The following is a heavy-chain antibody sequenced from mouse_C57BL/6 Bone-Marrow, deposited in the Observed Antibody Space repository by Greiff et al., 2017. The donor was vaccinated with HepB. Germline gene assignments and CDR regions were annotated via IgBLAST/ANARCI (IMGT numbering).Heavy chain of an antibody. Sequence: VKLQESGPGLVQPSQSLSITCTVSGFSLTSYGVHWVRQSPGKGLEWLGVIWSGGSTDYNAAFISRLSISKDNSKSQVFFKMNSLQADDTAIYYCARKGDGYDGNYAMDYWGQGTSVTVSS. CDR1: GFSLTSYG. V-gene: IGHV2-2*01. CDR3: ARKGDGYDGNYAMDY. D-gene: IGHD2-2*01. CDR2: IWSGGST. J-gene: IGHJ4*01.